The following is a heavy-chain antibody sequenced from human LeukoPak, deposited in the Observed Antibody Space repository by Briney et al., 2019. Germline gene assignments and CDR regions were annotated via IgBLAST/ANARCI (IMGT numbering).Heavy chain of an antibody. J-gene: IGHJ4*02. D-gene: IGHD1-26*01. Sequence: PGGSLRLSCAASGFTFSYYWMHWVRQGPGKGLVWVSRIDSDGSSTNYADSVKGRFTISRDNAKNSLYLQMNSLRDEDTAVYYCAKDGMVGATTGLFYFDYWGQGILVTVSS. V-gene: IGHV3-74*01. CDR1: GFTFSYYW. CDR3: AKDGMVGATTGLFYFDY. CDR2: IDSDGSST.